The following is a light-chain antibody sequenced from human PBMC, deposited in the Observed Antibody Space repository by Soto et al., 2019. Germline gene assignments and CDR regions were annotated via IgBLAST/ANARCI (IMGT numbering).Light chain of an antibody. CDR2: GAS. CDR3: QQYKKWPTWT. CDR1: QSVSSN. J-gene: IGKJ1*01. Sequence: EIVLTQSPGTLSLSPGERATLSCRASQSVSSNLAWYQQKPGQAPRLLIYGASTRATGIPARFSGSGAGTEFTLTISSLQSEDFAVYYCQQYKKWPTWTFGQGTKVDIK. V-gene: IGKV3-15*01.